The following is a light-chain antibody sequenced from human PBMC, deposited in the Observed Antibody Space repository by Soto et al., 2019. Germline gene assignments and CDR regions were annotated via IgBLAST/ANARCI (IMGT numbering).Light chain of an antibody. J-gene: IGKJ5*01. CDR1: QDISNY. Sequence: DIQMTQSPSSLSASVGDRVTITCQASQDISNYLNWYQQKPGKAPKLLIYEAYNFETVMPSRFSGSRSGTDFTFTNSSKQPEDIATYYCELYDNLPQDTFDQGTHMEIK. CDR2: EAY. V-gene: IGKV1-33*01. CDR3: ELYDNLPQDT.